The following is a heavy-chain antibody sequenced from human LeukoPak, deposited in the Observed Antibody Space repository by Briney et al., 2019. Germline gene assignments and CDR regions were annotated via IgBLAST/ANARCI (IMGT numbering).Heavy chain of an antibody. Sequence: SETLSLTCIVSGGSISNTNFYWAWIRQPPGKGLEWIGNIYYAGITSYNPSLKSRVTISVDASKSQFSLRLTSVTAADTAVYYCARQVPGPYNYYGMDVWGQGTTVTVSS. J-gene: IGHJ6*02. CDR2: IYYAGIT. CDR1: GGSISNTNFY. V-gene: IGHV4-39*01. CDR3: ARQVPGPYNYYGMDV.